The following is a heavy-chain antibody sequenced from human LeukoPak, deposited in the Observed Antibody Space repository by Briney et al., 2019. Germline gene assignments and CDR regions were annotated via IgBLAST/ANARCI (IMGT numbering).Heavy chain of an antibody. CDR2: ISAYDGNT. D-gene: IGHD3-22*01. CDR3: ARAPPHYYDSDAPFDY. Sequence: ASVKVSCKASGYTFASYGISWVRQAPGQGLEWMGWISAYDGNTNYAQKLQGRVTMTTDASTSIAYMELRSLKSDDTAVYYCARAPPHYYDSDAPFDYWGQGTLVTVS. CDR1: GYTFASYG. J-gene: IGHJ4*02. V-gene: IGHV1-18*01.